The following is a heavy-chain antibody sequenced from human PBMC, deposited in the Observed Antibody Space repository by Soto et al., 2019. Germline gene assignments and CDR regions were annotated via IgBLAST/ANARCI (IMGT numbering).Heavy chain of an antibody. Sequence: ASVKVSCKASGYTFTSYNINWVRQAPGQGLEWVAGSTSNSGNSDYAQKFQGRLTVTRDTSISTAYMELSSLRSDDTAVYYCVVIGLFAHWARGTLVNVS. CDR2: STSNSGNS. V-gene: IGHV1-8*01. CDR1: GYTFTSYN. J-gene: IGHJ2*01. CDR3: VVIGLFAH. D-gene: IGHD2-21*01.